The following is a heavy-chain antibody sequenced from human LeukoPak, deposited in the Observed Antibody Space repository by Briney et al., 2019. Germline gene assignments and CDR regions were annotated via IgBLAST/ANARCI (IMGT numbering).Heavy chain of an antibody. V-gene: IGHV4-34*01. Sequence: SETLSLTCAVYGGSFSGYYWSWIRQPPGKGLEWIGEINHSGSTNYNPSLKSRVTISVDTSKNQFSLKLSSVTAADTAVYYCAREGYDSSGYYPSSENGYDYWGQGTLVTVSS. CDR1: GGSFSGYY. CDR2: INHSGST. CDR3: AREGYDSSGYYPSSENGYDY. D-gene: IGHD3-22*01. J-gene: IGHJ4*02.